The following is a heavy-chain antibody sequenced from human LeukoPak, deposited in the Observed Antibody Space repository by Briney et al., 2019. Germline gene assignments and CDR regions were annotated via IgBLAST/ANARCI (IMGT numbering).Heavy chain of an antibody. J-gene: IGHJ4*02. V-gene: IGHV1-69*13. CDR1: GDSFRSYA. CDR3: ARGGRVGELSLYYFDY. CDR2: IIPIFGSS. Sequence: ASVKVSCKASGDSFRSYAVSWVRQAPGQGLEWMGGIIPIFGSSNYAQKFQGRVTITADDSTSTAYMELRSLRSEDTAVYYCARGGRVGELSLYYFDYWGQGTLVTVSS. D-gene: IGHD3-16*02.